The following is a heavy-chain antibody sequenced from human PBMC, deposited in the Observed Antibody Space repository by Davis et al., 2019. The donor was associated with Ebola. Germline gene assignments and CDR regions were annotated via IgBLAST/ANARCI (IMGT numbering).Heavy chain of an antibody. V-gene: IGHV4-30-2*01. Sequence: SQTLSLTCAVSGGSIRRGGYSWSWLRQPPGKGLEWIGYIYHSGSTYYNPSLKSRVTISVDRSKNQFSLKLSSVTAADTAVYYCARDYYYYGMDVWGQGTTVTVSS. CDR1: GGSIRRGGYS. J-gene: IGHJ6*02. CDR2: IYHSGST. CDR3: ARDYYYYGMDV.